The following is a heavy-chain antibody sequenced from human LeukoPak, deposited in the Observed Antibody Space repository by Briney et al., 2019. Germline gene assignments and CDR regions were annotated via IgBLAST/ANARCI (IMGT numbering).Heavy chain of an antibody. CDR1: GFTVRSNY. V-gene: IGHV3-21*01. D-gene: IGHD4-11*01. CDR2: ITGGSTYI. CDR3: VRDLTVTTTCWFVR. J-gene: IGHJ5*02. Sequence: GGPLRLSCAASGFTVRSNYMSWVAQAPGKGLDGVSSITGGSTYIYYAGSLKGRFTISTDNAKNSLYLQMNSVRAEDTGLYYCVRDLTVTTTCWFVRWGERTLVTVFS.